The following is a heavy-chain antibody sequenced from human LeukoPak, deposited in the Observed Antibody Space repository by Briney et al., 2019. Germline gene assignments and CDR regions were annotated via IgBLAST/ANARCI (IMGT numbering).Heavy chain of an antibody. D-gene: IGHD2-15*01. CDR2: IWYDGSKI. CDR3: AKGASGSGDFDY. Sequence: GGCLRLSCAVFGFTFSNYGMIWVRQAPGKELEWVALIWYDGSKIYYAASVQCRRTISRDNSKYTLYLQMNSLRSEDTAVHYCAKGASGSGDFDYWGQGNLGTVSS. CDR1: GFTFSNYG. J-gene: IGHJ4*02. V-gene: IGHV3-30*02.